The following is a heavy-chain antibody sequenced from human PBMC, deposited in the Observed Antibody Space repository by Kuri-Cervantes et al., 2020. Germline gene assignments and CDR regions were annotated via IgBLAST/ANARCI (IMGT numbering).Heavy chain of an antibody. CDR1: GFTFTNYA. V-gene: IGHV3-23*01. CDR3: AKAGGGYYYDTHDY. D-gene: IGHD3-22*01. Sequence: GESLKISCAASGFTFTNYAMAWVRQAPGKGLEWVSAISGSGGSTYYADSVKGRFTISRDNSKNTLYLQMNSLRAEDTAVYYCAKAGGGYYYDTHDYWGQGTLVTVSS. CDR2: ISGSGGST. J-gene: IGHJ4*02.